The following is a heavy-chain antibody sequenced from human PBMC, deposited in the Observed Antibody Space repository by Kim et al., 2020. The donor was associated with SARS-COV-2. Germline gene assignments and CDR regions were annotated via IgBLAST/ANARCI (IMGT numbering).Heavy chain of an antibody. CDR1: GYSFTSYW. V-gene: IGHV5-10-1*01. CDR2: IDPSDSYT. CDR3: ARLSDFWSGYYSFDI. J-gene: IGHJ3*02. Sequence: GESLKISCKGSGYSFTSYWISWVRQMPGKGLEWMGRIDPSDSYTNYSPSFQGHVTISADKSISTAYLQWSSLKASDTAMYYCARLSDFWSGYYSFDIWGQGTMVTVSS. D-gene: IGHD3-3*01.